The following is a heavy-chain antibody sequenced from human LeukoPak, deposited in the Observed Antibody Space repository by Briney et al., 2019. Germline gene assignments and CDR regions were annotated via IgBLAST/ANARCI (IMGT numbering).Heavy chain of an antibody. V-gene: IGHV4-59*01. CDR3: ARVAIGDTAMVFDY. J-gene: IGHJ4*02. D-gene: IGHD5-18*01. Sequence: SETLSLTCTVSGGSISSYYWSWIRQPPGKGLEWIGYIYYSGSTNYNPSLKSRVTISVDTSKDQFSLKLSSVTAADTAVYYCARVAIGDTAMVFDYWGQGTLVTVSS. CDR2: IYYSGST. CDR1: GGSISSYY.